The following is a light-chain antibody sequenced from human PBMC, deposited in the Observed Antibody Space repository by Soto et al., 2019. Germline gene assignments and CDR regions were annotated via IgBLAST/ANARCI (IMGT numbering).Light chain of an antibody. J-gene: IGLJ1*01. V-gene: IGLV2-8*01. CDR1: SNDVGGYNY. Sequence: QSALTQPPSASGSPGQSVTISCTGTSNDVGGYNYVSWYQQYPGKAPKLMIYEVSKRPSGVPDRFSGSKSGNTASLTVSGLQAEDEADYYCSSYAGSNNYVFGGGTKVTVL. CDR3: SSYAGSNNYV. CDR2: EVS.